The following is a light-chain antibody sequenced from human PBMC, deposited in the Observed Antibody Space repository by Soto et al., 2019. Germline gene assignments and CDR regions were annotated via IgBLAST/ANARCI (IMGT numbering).Light chain of an antibody. CDR2: DLN. Sequence: QSVLAQPASVSGSRGQSITISCTGTSSDVGRYNYVSWFPQNPGKVPKLIIYDLNTWPSGVSDRFSGSKSGNTASLTISGLQPEDEADSSCTSFTTLTTFVFGTGTKVTVL. J-gene: IGLJ1*01. CDR3: TSFTTLTTFV. CDR1: SSDVGRYNY. V-gene: IGLV2-14*03.